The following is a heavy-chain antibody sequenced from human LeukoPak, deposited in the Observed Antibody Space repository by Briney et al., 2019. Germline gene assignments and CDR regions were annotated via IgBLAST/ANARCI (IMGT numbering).Heavy chain of an antibody. J-gene: IGHJ6*02. V-gene: IGHV3-21*01. CDR1: GFTFSSYS. Sequence: PGGSLRLSCAASGFTFSSYSMSWVRQAPGKGLEWVSSISSSSSYIYYADSVKGRFTISRDNAKNSLYLQMNSLRAEDTAVYYCYPGPLAHDYYGMDVWGQGTTVTVSS. D-gene: IGHD3-3*02. CDR3: YPGPLAHDYYGMDV. CDR2: ISSSSSYI.